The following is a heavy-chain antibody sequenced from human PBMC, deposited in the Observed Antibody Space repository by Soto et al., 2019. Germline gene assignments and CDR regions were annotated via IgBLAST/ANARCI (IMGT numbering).Heavy chain of an antibody. CDR1: GYTISGDKW. CDR2: IRHDGNR. CDR3: ARKIGGSHPFDD. Sequence: QVHLRESGPGLARPSDTLSLTCAVSGYTISGDKWWGWIRQPPGKGLEWSGYIRHDGNRHYSPTLQSRVTMSVDTAKNQFSLNLTSVTAVDTAVYYCARKIGGSHPFDDWGQGTRVTVSS. V-gene: IGHV4-28*01. J-gene: IGHJ4*02. D-gene: IGHD2-15*01.